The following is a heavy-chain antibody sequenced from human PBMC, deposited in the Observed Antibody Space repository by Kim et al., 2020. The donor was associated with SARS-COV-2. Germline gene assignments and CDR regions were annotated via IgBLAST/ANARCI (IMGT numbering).Heavy chain of an antibody. Sequence: SETLSLTCSISGASITSHYWNWIRRPPGKGLEWIGCVWAGGRIKYNPSPKSRVTISGETSTNQFPLMLNSVTAADTAVYYCARDRRTYSWNDHGDWYCD. CDR2: VWAGGRI. J-gene: IGHJ2*01. CDR1: GASITSHY. V-gene: IGHV4-59*11. D-gene: IGHD1-26*01. CDR3: ARDRRTYSWNDHGDWYCD.